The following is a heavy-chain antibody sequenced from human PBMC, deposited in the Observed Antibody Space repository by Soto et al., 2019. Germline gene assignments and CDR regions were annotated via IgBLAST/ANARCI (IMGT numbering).Heavy chain of an antibody. V-gene: IGHV1-3*01. Sequence: QVQLVQSGAEVKKPGASVKVSCKASGYTFTSYAMHWVRQAPGQRLEWMGWINAGNGNTKYSQKFQGRVTITRDTSASTAYMEQSSLRSEDTAVYYCARDRLYCSSTSCYVDSGYDFDYWGQGTLVTVSS. CDR3: ARDRLYCSSTSCYVDSGYDFDY. J-gene: IGHJ4*02. CDR1: GYTFTSYA. D-gene: IGHD2-2*01. CDR2: INAGNGNT.